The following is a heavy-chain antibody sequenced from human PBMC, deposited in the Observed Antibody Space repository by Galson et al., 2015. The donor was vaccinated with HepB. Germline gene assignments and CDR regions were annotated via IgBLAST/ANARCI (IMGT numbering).Heavy chain of an antibody. D-gene: IGHD2-2*02. CDR2: IIPIFGTA. V-gene: IGHV1-69*13. Sequence: SVKVSCKASGGTFSSYAISWVRQAPGQGLERMGGIIPIFGTANYAQKFQGRVTITADESTSTAYMELSSLRSEDTAVYYCAGNQQVVPAAILRGNYYYGMDVWGQGTTVTVSS. J-gene: IGHJ6*02. CDR1: GGTFSSYA. CDR3: AGNQQVVPAAILRGNYYYGMDV.